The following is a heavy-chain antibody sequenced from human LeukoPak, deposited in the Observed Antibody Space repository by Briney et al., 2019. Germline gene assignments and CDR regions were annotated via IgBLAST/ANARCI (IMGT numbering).Heavy chain of an antibody. CDR1: GITFSDYY. CDR3: ARGGYCSNVVCYTSRSLDY. Sequence: PGRSLRLSCVASGITFSDYYMNWIRQAPGKGLEWVSYISGSGSTKYYADSVKGRFTISRDNAKNSLYLQMNSLRAEDTAVYYCARGGYCSNVVCYTSRSLDYWGQGTLVTVSS. CDR2: ISGSGSTK. J-gene: IGHJ4*02. V-gene: IGHV3-11*01. D-gene: IGHD2-8*01.